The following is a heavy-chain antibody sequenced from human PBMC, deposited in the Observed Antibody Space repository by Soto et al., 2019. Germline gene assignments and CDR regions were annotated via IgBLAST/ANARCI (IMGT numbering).Heavy chain of an antibody. CDR1: GFSFSSYE. V-gene: IGHV3-48*03. CDR3: ARDXGYDSSGYYQGADAFDI. D-gene: IGHD3-22*01. J-gene: IGHJ3*02. Sequence: GGSLRLSCAASGFSFSSYELNWVRQAPGKGLERVSYISSSGSTIYYADSVKGRFTISRDNAKNSLYLQMNSLRAEDTAVYYCARDXGYDSSGYYQGADAFDIWGQGTMVTVSS. CDR2: ISSSGSTI.